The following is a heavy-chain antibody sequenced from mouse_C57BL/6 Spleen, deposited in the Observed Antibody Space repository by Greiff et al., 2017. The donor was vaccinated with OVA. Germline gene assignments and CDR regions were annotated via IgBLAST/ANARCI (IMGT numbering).Heavy chain of an antibody. V-gene: IGHV1-54*01. J-gene: IGHJ2*01. CDR1: GYAFTNYL. CDR2: INPGSGGT. Sequence: VQLKESGAELVRPGTSVKVSCKASGYAFTNYLIEWVKQRPGQGLEWIGVINPGSGGTNYNEKFKGKATLTADKSSSTAYMQLSSLTSEDSAVYFCARGSDYLDYWGQGTTLTVSS. CDR3: ARGSDYLDY.